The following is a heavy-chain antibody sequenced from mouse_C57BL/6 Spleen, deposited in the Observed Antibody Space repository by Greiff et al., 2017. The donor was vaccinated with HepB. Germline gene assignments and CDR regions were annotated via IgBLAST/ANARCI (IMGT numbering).Heavy chain of an antibody. CDR2: ISDGGSYT. CDR3: ARDPLGTRVYWYFDV. Sequence: EVHLVESGGGLVKPGGSLKLSCAASGFTFSSYAMSWVRQTPEKRLEWVATISDGGSYTYYPDNVKGRFTISRDNAKNNLYLQMSHLKSEDTAMYYCARDPLGTRVYWYFDVWGTGTTVTVSS. V-gene: IGHV5-4*01. CDR1: GFTFSSYA. D-gene: IGHD3-3*01. J-gene: IGHJ1*03.